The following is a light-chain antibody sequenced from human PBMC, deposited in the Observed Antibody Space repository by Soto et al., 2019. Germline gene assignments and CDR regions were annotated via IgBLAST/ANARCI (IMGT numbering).Light chain of an antibody. CDR1: SSNIGTNY. CDR3: QSYDSSLSAPV. V-gene: IGLV1-47*01. J-gene: IGLJ2*01. CDR2: SND. Sequence: QSVLTQSPSASGTPGQRVIISCSGTSSNIGTNYVYWYQQLPGTAPKVLIYSNDKRPSGVPNRFSGSKSGTSASLAISGLQAEDEADYYCQSYDSSLSAPVFGGGTQLTVL.